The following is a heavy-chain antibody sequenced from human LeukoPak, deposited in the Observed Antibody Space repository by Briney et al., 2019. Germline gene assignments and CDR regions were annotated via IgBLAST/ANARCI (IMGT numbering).Heavy chain of an antibody. CDR3: TTSNFGFPFDY. CDR1: GFTFSSYS. CDR2: IKRKTDGGTT. D-gene: IGHD3-3*01. J-gene: IGHJ4*02. Sequence: GGSLRLSCAASGFTFSSYSMNWVRQAPGKGLEWVGRIKRKTDGGTTDYAAPVKGRFTISRDDSKNTLYLQMNSLKTEDTAVYYCTTSNFGFPFDYWGQGTLVIVSS. V-gene: IGHV3-15*01.